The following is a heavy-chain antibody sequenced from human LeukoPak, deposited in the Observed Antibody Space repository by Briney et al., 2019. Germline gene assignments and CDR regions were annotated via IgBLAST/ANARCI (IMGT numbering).Heavy chain of an antibody. Sequence: SETLSLTCTVSGYSISSGYYWGWIRQPPGKGLEWIGSIYHSGSTYQNPSLKSRVAVSIDTSKNQFSLKLSSVTAADTAVYYCARVYYSNSYDYWYFDLWGRGTLVTVSS. CDR2: IYHSGST. V-gene: IGHV4-38-2*02. CDR1: GYSISSGYY. D-gene: IGHD6-13*01. CDR3: ARVYYSNSYDYWYFDL. J-gene: IGHJ2*01.